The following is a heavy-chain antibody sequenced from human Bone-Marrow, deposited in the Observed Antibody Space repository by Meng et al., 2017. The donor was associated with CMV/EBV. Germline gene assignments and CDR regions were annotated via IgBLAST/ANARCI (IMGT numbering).Heavy chain of an antibody. V-gene: IGHV4-59*01. CDR2: IYYSGST. Sequence: CTVSGGSISSYYWSWIRQPPGKGLEWIGYIYYSGSTNYNPSLKSRVTISVDTSKNQFSLKLSSVTAADTAVYYCARGFHSSGSSWFDPWGQGTLVAVSS. CDR1: GGSISSYY. D-gene: IGHD6-19*01. J-gene: IGHJ5*02. CDR3: ARGFHSSGSSWFDP.